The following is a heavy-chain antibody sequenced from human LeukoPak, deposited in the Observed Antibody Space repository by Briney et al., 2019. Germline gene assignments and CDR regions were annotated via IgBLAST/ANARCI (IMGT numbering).Heavy chain of an antibody. J-gene: IGHJ3*02. CDR1: GFTVSSNY. CDR3: AREHCSGGSCYYTAFDI. V-gene: IGHV3-53*01. CDR2: IYSGGST. D-gene: IGHD2-15*01. Sequence: GGSLRLSCAASGFTVSSNYVSWVRQAPGKGLGWVSVIYSGGSTYYADSVKGRFTISRDNSKNTLYLQTNSLRAEDTAVYYCAREHCSGGSCYYTAFDIWGQGTMVTVSS.